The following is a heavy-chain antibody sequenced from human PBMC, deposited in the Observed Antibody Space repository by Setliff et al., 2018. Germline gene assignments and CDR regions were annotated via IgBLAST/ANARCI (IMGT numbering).Heavy chain of an antibody. CDR2: FDPEDGER. CDR1: GSTVTESS. V-gene: IGHV1-24*01. CDR3: ARGFYYYGSSRWDVFDI. Sequence: ASVKVSCKVSGSTVTESSMHWVRQAPGKGLEWMGGFDPEDGERIYAQHFQGRLTMTEDTSTDTAYMELSSLRSEDTAVYYCARGFYYYGSSRWDVFDIWGQGTMVTVSS. J-gene: IGHJ3*02. D-gene: IGHD3-22*01.